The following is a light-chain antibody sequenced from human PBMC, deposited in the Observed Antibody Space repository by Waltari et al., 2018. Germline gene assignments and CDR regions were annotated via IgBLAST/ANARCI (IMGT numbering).Light chain of an antibody. CDR1: QSVSSN. CDR2: GAS. V-gene: IGKV3-15*01. CDR3: QQYNNWPPYT. J-gene: IGKJ2*01. Sequence: EIVMTQSPATLSVSPGERATLSCRASQSVSSNLAWYQQKPGQAPRLLIYGASTRATGIPARFSGSGSWTEFTLTISSMQSEDFAVYYCQQYNNWPPYTFGQGTKLGIK.